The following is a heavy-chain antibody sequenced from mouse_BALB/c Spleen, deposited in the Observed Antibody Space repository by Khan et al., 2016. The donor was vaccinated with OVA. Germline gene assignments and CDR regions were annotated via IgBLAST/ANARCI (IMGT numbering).Heavy chain of an antibody. D-gene: IGHD2-14*01. J-gene: IGHJ3*01. CDR3: GKDAAYYWNDGWFDY. CDR2: INPSNGYT. V-gene: IGHV1-4*01. CDR1: GYTFASYT. Sequence: QVQLQQSGAELARPGASVKMSCKASGYTFASYTIHWIKQRPGQGLEWIGYINPSNGYTNYNQKFKDKATLTADKSSTTAYMQLSSLTSDDSAVFNCGKDAAYYWNDGWFDYWGQGTMVTVSA.